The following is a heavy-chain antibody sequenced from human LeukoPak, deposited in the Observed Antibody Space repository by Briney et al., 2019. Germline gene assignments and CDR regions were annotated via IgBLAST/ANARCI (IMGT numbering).Heavy chain of an antibody. CDR3: ASGSGSYRTPYYYMDV. CDR2: IYSGGST. D-gene: IGHD3-10*01. J-gene: IGHJ6*03. Sequence: GGSLSLSCVASGFTVSSNYMSWVRQAPGKGLEWVSVIYSGGSTYYADSVKGRFTISRDNSKNTLHLQMNSLRAEDTAVYYCASGSGSYRTPYYYMDVWGTGTTLTVCS. CDR1: GFTVSSNY. V-gene: IGHV3-53*01.